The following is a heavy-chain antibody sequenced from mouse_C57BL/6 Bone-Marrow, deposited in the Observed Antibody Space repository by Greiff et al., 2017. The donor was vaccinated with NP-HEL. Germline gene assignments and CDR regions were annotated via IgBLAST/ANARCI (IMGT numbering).Heavy chain of an antibody. J-gene: IGHJ1*03. V-gene: IGHV1-42*01. CDR3: AIYDGYSLYWYFDV. Sequence: VQLQQSGPELVKPGASVKISCKASGYSFTGYYMNWVKQSPEKSLEWIGEINPSTGGTTYNQKFKAKATLTVDKSSSTAYMQLKSLTSEDSAVYYCAIYDGYSLYWYFDVWGTGTTVTVSS. D-gene: IGHD2-3*01. CDR2: INPSTGGT. CDR1: GYSFTGYY.